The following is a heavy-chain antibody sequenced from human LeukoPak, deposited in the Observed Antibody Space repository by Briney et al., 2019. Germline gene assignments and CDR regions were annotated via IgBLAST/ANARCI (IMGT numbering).Heavy chain of an antibody. D-gene: IGHD2-8*02. CDR3: ARTLLGRLFDY. J-gene: IGHJ4*02. V-gene: IGHV4-59*08. CDR1: GGSINSYY. CDR2: IYYSGST. Sequence: PSETLSLTCTVSGGSINSYYWSWIRQPPGKGLQLIGYIYYSGSTNYNPSLKSRVTISLDTSKNQFSLKLNSVTAAGTAVYYCARTLLGRLFDYWGQGTLVTVSS.